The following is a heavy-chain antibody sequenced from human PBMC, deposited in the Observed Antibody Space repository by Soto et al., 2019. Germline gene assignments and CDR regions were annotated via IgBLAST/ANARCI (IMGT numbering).Heavy chain of an antibody. V-gene: IGHV3-33*01. CDR3: ARDIRRAGMVPGY. CDR2: IWYDGSNK. Sequence: SLRLSCAASGFTFSSYGMHWFPKPLGKGLEWVAVIWYDGSNKYYADSVKGRFTISRDNSKNTLYLQMNSLRAEDTAVYYCARDIRRAGMVPGYWGQGTLVTVSS. D-gene: IGHD5-18*01. CDR1: GFTFSSYG. J-gene: IGHJ4*02.